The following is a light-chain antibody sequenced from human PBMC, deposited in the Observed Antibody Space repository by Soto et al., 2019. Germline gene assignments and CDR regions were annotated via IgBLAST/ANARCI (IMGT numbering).Light chain of an antibody. CDR2: GVN. Sequence: QSVLTQPASVSGSPGQSITISCTGSGRDIGAYDYVSWYQQHPGKAPKLLIYGVNNRPSGVSYRFSASKSAFTASLTISGLQAEDEADYYCASYAGTRLFVFGSGTKVTVL. CDR3: ASYAGTRLFV. CDR1: GRDIGAYDY. V-gene: IGLV2-14*01. J-gene: IGLJ1*01.